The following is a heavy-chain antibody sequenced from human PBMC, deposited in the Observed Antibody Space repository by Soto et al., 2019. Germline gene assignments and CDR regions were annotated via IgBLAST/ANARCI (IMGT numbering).Heavy chain of an antibody. CDR1: GYTFTSYY. J-gene: IGHJ4*02. D-gene: IGHD1-26*01. V-gene: IGHV1-46*01. CDR2: INPSGGST. CDR3: ARDLAKRGGIAGFEY. Sequence: ASVKGSCKASGYTFTSYYMHWVRQAPGQVLEWMRIINPSGGSTSYAQQFQGRVTMTRDTSTSTVYMELSSLRSEDTAVYYCARDLAKRGGIAGFEYWGQGTMVTLSS.